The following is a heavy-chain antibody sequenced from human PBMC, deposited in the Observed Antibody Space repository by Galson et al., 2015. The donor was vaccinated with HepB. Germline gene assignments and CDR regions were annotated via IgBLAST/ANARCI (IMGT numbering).Heavy chain of an antibody. CDR1: RFTFTNYA. J-gene: IGHJ2*01. CDR3: ARVRIPSGSPGSPGSYWHFDL. Sequence: SVKVSCKASRFTFTNYAIHWVRQAPGQRLEWMGWINPANGNTKYSQKFQGRLTITRDTSASTAYMDLRSLRSEDTAVYYCARVRIPSGSPGSPGSYWHFDLWGRGTLVTVSS. D-gene: IGHD3-10*01. CDR2: INPANGNT. V-gene: IGHV1-3*01.